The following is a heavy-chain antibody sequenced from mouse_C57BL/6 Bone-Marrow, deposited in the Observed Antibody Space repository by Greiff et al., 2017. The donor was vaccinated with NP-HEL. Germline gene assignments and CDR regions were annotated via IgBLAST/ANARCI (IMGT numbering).Heavy chain of an antibody. CDR3: ARHPGYYGSIHFDY. CDR2: ISSGGSYT. V-gene: IGHV5-6*01. CDR1: GFTFSSYG. D-gene: IGHD1-1*01. J-gene: IGHJ2*01. Sequence: DVQLVESGGDLVKPGGSLKLSCAASGFTFSSYGMSWVRQTPDKRLEWVATISSGGSYTYYPDSVKGRFIISRHNAKNTLYLQMSSLKSEDTAMYYCARHPGYYGSIHFDYWGQGTTLTVSS.